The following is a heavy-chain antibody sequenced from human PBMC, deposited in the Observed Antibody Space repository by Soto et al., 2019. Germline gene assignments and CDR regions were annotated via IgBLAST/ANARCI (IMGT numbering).Heavy chain of an antibody. CDR2: ISGSGGST. D-gene: IGHD1-26*01. CDR1: GFTFSSYA. V-gene: IGHV3-23*01. Sequence: GGSLRLSCAASGFTFSSYAMIWVRQAPGKGLEWVSAISGSGGSTYYADSVKGRFTISRDNSKNTLFLQMNSLRAEDTAVYYCAKDQYSGSPGKPDYWGQGTLVTVSS. CDR3: AKDQYSGSPGKPDY. J-gene: IGHJ4*02.